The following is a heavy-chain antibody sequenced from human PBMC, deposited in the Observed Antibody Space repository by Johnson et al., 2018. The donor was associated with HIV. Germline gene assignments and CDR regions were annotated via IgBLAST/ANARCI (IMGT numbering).Heavy chain of an antibody. Sequence: QVQLVESGGGVVQPGKSLRLSCAASGFSVSNHPMHWVRQAPGKGLEWVAVISYDGTNKYYADSVKGRFTISRDNSNNTVYLEMNSLRAEDTAFYYCASQLGATGAFDIWGQGTMVTVSS. CDR3: ASQLGATGAFDI. CDR2: ISYDGTNK. D-gene: IGHD1-26*01. CDR1: GFSVSNHP. V-gene: IGHV3-30-3*01. J-gene: IGHJ3*02.